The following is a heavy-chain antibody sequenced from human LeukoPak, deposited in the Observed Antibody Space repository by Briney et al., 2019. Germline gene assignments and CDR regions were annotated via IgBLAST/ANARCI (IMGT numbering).Heavy chain of an antibody. CDR3: ATLKYYFDY. V-gene: IGHV3-7*05. CDR1: GFTFITSW. Sequence: GGSLTLSCTDPGFTFITSWMTLARQAPGKGLEWVANIKQDGSEKYYVDSVKGRFTISRDNAENSLYLQMNSLRAEDTAVYYCATLKYYFDYWGQGTLVTVSS. J-gene: IGHJ4*02. CDR2: IKQDGSEK.